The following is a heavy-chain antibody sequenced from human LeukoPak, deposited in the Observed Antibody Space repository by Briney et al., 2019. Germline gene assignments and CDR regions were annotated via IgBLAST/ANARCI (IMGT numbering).Heavy chain of an antibody. V-gene: IGHV3-30*02. Sequence: GGSLRLSCAASGFTFSSYGMHWVRQAPGKGLEWVAFIRYDGSNKHYADSVKGRFTISRDNSKNTLYLQMNSLRAEDTAVYYCAKDLVGATYYFDYWGQGTLVTVSS. D-gene: IGHD1-26*01. CDR3: AKDLVGATYYFDY. CDR1: GFTFSSYG. CDR2: IRYDGSNK. J-gene: IGHJ4*02.